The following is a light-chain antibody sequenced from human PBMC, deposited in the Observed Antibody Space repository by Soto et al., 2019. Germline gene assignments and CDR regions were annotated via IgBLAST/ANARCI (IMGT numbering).Light chain of an antibody. CDR2: GAS. CDR3: HQYYSSPWT. V-gene: IGKV3-15*01. J-gene: IGKJ1*01. Sequence: EIVLTQSPGTLSLSPGEGATRSCRASQSVTTNMAWYQQKPGQAPRLLIYGASTRATGIPARFSGSGSGTDFTLTISSLQADDVAVYYCHQYYSSPWTFGQGTTVDIK. CDR1: QSVTTN.